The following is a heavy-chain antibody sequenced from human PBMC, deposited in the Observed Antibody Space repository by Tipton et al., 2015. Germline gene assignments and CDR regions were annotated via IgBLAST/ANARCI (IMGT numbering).Heavy chain of an antibody. J-gene: IGHJ3*01. D-gene: IGHD3-10*01. CDR2: ISHSGST. Sequence: GLVKPSETLSLACTISTYSISRDSYWGWIRQPPGKGLEWIGAISHSGSTYYNPSLRSRLTISRDTSKNQFSLNLTSVTAADTSVYYCVRPANHGWDVWGQGTMVTVSS. CDR3: VRPANHGWDV. V-gene: IGHV4-38-2*02. CDR1: TYSISRDSY.